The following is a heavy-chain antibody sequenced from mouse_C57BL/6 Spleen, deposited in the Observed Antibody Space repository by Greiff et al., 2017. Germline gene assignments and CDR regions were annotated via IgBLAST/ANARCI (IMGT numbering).Heavy chain of an antibody. CDR2: IYPGGGST. D-gene: IGHD3-2*02. CDR1: GYTFSRYW. Sequence: QVQLQQPGAELVKPGASVTMSCKASGYTFSRYWITWVKQRPGQGLEWIGDIYPGGGSTPYNEKFKSKATLTVDTSSRPAYMQLSSLTSEDSAVYYCANGAQATDYAMDYWGQGTSVTVSS. CDR3: ANGAQATDYAMDY. V-gene: IGHV1-55*01. J-gene: IGHJ4*01.